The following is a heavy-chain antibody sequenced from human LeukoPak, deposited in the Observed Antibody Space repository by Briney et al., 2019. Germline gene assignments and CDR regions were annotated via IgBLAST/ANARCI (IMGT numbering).Heavy chain of an antibody. V-gene: IGHV1-3*01. CDR1: GYTFTSYY. D-gene: IGHD3-9*01. J-gene: IGHJ3*02. Sequence: ASAKVSCKASGYTFTSYYMHWVRQAPGQRLEWMGWINAGNGNTKYSQKFQGRVTITRDTSASTAYMELSSLRSEDTAVYYCARGERLVHKAFDIWGQGTMVTVSS. CDR3: ARGERLVHKAFDI. CDR2: INAGNGNT.